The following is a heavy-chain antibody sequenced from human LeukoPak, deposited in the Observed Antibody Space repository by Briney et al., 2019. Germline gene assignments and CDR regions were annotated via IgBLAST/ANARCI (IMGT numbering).Heavy chain of an antibody. D-gene: IGHD3-22*01. CDR1: GGTFSSYA. CDR2: IIPIFGTA. J-gene: IGHJ4*02. V-gene: IGHV1-69*05. CDR3: ARRFNYYDSSGYYEGFYFDY. Sequence: ASVKVSCKASGGTFSSYAISWVRQAPGQGLEWMGRIIPIFGTANYAQKFQGRVTITTDESTSTAYMELRSLRSDDTAVYYCARRFNYYDSSGYYEGFYFDYWGQGTLVTVSS.